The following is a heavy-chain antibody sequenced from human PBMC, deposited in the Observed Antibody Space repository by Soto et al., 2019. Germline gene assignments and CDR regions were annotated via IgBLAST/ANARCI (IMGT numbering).Heavy chain of an antibody. CDR3: ARVVGALGHWFDP. J-gene: IGHJ5*02. V-gene: IGHV1-18*01. CDR1: GYTFTSYG. Sequence: QVQLEQSGAEVKKPGASVKVSCKASGYTFTSYGISWVRQAPGQGLEWMGRISAYNGNTNYAQKLQGRVTMTTDTSTSTDEMELRSLRSDDTAVYYCARVVGALGHWFDPWGQGTLVTVSS. D-gene: IGHD2-15*01. CDR2: ISAYNGNT.